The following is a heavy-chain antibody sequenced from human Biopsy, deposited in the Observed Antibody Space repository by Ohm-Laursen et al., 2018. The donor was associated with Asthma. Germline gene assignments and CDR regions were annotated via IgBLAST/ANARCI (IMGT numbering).Heavy chain of an antibody. D-gene: IGHD3/OR15-3a*01. Sequence: ASVKVSCKASGYNFIRHSLSWVRQAPGQGPEWMGWIHTNTGNPTYAHGFTGRYAFSLDTSVSTAYLQISRLKSEDTAVYYCARVQRDFSTGYFTFDNWGQGTLVTVSS. V-gene: IGHV7-4-1*02. CDR3: ARVQRDFSTGYFTFDN. CDR1: GYNFIRHS. CDR2: IHTNTGNP. J-gene: IGHJ4*02.